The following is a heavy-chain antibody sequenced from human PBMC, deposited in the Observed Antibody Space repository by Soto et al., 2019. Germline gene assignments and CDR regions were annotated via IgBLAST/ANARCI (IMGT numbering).Heavy chain of an antibody. V-gene: IGHV4-59*01. D-gene: IGHD1-26*01. J-gene: IGHJ4*02. CDR3: ARAIWTTNFDY. CDR1: GGSISSYY. Sequence: SETLSLTCTVSGGSISSYYWSWIRQPPVKVLEWIGYIYYSGSTNYNPSLKRRVTISVDTSKNQFSLKLSSVTAADTAVYYCARAIWTTNFDYWGQGTLVTVSS. CDR2: IYYSGST.